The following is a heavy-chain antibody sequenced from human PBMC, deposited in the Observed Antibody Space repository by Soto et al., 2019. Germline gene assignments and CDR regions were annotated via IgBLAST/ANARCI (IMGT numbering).Heavy chain of an antibody. CDR1: GGSISSSSYY. V-gene: IGHV4-39*01. CDR3: ARLRYDSSGYYHPSYYYGMDV. D-gene: IGHD3-22*01. CDR2: IYYSGST. Sequence: SETLSLTCTVSGGSISSSSYYWGWIRQPPGKGLEWIGSIYYSGSTYYNPSLKSRVTISVDTSKTQFSLKLSSVTAADTAVYYCARLRYDSSGYYHPSYYYGMDVWGQGTTVTVSS. J-gene: IGHJ6*02.